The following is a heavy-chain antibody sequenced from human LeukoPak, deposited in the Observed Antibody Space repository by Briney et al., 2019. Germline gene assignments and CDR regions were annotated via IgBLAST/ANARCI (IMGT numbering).Heavy chain of an antibody. Sequence: SETLSLTCTVSGDSLTGYYWGWIRQPPGKGLEWIGSIYYSGSTYYNPSLKSRVTISVDTSKNQFSLKLSSVTAADTAVYYCARPQYGPGGVWFGPPSPRDNWFDPWGQGTLVTVSS. CDR2: IYYSGST. J-gene: IGHJ5*02. CDR3: ARPQYGPGGVWFGPPSPRDNWFDP. V-gene: IGHV4-39*01. D-gene: IGHD3-10*01. CDR1: GDSLTGYY.